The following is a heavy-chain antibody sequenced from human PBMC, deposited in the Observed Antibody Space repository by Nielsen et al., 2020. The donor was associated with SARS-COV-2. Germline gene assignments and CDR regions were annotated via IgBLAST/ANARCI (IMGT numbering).Heavy chain of an antibody. D-gene: IGHD3-3*01. Sequence: GESLKISCAASGFTFSSYAMSWVRQAPGKGLEWVSAISGSGGSTYYADSVKGRFTISRDNSKNTLYLQRNSLRAEDTAVYYCAKEDPITIFGVVIIEGVDYWGQGTLVTVSS. CDR3: AKEDPITIFGVVIIEGVDY. J-gene: IGHJ4*02. CDR1: GFTFSSYA. CDR2: ISGSGGST. V-gene: IGHV3-23*01.